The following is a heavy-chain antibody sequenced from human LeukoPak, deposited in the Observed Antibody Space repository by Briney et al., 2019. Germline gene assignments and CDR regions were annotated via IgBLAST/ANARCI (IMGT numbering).Heavy chain of an antibody. J-gene: IGHJ4*02. CDR1: GFTFDDYA. Sequence: PGGSLRLSCAASGFTFDDYAMHWVRQAPGKGLEWVSGINWNSGSIGYADSVKGRFTISRDNAKNSLYLQMNSLRAEDTAVYYCAREVAVIHSSLDYWGQGTLVTVSS. V-gene: IGHV3-9*01. CDR3: AREVAVIHSSLDY. CDR2: INWNSGSI. D-gene: IGHD2-15*01.